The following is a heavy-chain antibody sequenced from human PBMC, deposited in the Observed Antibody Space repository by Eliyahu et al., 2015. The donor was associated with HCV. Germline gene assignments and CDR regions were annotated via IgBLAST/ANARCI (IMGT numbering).Heavy chain of an antibody. CDR1: GFTFSSYA. Sequence: EVQLLESGGGLVQPGGSLRLSCAASGFTFSSYAMSWVRQAPGKGLEWVSAIRGSGCSTYYADSVKGRFTISRDNSKNTLYLQMNSLRAEDTAVYYCAKDAPYYYDSSGYYEDWGQGTLVTVSS. CDR2: IRGSGCST. D-gene: IGHD3-22*01. V-gene: IGHV3-23*01. J-gene: IGHJ4*02. CDR3: AKDAPYYYDSSGYYED.